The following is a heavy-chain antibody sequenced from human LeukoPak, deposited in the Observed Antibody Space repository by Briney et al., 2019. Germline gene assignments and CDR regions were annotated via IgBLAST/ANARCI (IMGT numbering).Heavy chain of an antibody. V-gene: IGHV4-39*01. J-gene: IGHJ4*02. D-gene: IGHD3/OR15-3a*01. CDR1: GFTLSSYW. CDR2: IYYSGNT. Sequence: GSLRLSCSASGFTLSSYWMHWVRQAPGKGLEWIGSIYYSGNTYYNASLKSQVSISIDTSKNQFSLRLTSVTAADTAVYYCARQTGSGLFILPGGQGTLVTVSS. CDR3: ARQTGSGLFILP.